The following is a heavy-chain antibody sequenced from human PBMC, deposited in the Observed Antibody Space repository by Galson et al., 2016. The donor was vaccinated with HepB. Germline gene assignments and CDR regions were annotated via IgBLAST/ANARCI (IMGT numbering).Heavy chain of an antibody. CDR3: ARGRRVIFGVVFHNHGLDV. D-gene: IGHD3-3*01. V-gene: IGHV1-8*01. CDR2: MNPKSGDA. J-gene: IGHJ6*02. Sequence: SVKVSCKASGYTFTSYDINWVRQATGQGLEWMGWMNPKSGDAGYAEKFQGRVTMASNTSISTAYMELSSLRSEDPAVYYCARGRRVIFGVVFHNHGLDVWGQGTTVTVSS. CDR1: GYTFTSYD.